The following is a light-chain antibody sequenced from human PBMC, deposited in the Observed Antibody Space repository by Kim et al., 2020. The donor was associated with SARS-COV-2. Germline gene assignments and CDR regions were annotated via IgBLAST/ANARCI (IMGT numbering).Light chain of an antibody. J-gene: IGLJ2*01. CDR3: QVWDSSSDHPDVV. CDR2: YDS. CDR1: NIGSKS. Sequence: GKTARITWGGNNIGSKSGNWYQQKPGQAPVLVIYYDSDRPSGIPERFSGSNSGNTATLTISRVEAGDEADYYCQVWDSSSDHPDVVFGGGTQLTVL. V-gene: IGLV3-21*04.